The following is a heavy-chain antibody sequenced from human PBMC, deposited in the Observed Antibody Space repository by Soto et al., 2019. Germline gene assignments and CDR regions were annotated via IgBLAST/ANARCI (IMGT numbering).Heavy chain of an antibody. V-gene: IGHV3-30*18. CDR2: TSYHGNKE. J-gene: IGHJ2*01. Sequence: QVQLVESGGGVVQPGRSLRLSCAASGFTFSTCGMHWVRQAPGKGLEWVALTSYHGNKEYYADSVKGRFTISRDNSKNTLYMQMNSIRAADTAVYYCAKDIGYSGYELGNFDLWGRGTLVTVSS. D-gene: IGHD5-12*01. CDR3: AKDIGYSGYELGNFDL. CDR1: GFTFSTCG.